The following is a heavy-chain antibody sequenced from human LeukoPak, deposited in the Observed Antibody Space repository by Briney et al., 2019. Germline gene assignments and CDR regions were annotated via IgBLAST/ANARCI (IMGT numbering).Heavy chain of an antibody. CDR1: GDSISSSSYY. D-gene: IGHD3-22*01. Sequence: SETLSLTCTVSGDSISSSSYYWGWIRQPPGKGLEWIGSIYYSGSIYYNPSLKSRVTISVDTSKNQFSLKLSSVTAADTAVYYCARPLDYDSSGYYYFAYWGQGTLVTVSS. J-gene: IGHJ4*02. CDR3: ARPLDYDSSGYYYFAY. V-gene: IGHV4-39*01. CDR2: IYYSGSI.